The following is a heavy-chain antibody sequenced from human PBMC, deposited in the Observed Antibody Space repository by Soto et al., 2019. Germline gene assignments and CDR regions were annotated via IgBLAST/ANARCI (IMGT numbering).Heavy chain of an antibody. Sequence: GGSLRLSCAASGASFGSYALSWVSQVPGKGLEWVSTISGRDAKTFYANSVTGRLSIPRDTSQSTLYLQMNSLRDDDTAMYYCARWSYLDYWGQGTRVTVSS. CDR2: ISGRDAKT. CDR3: ARWSYLDY. CDR1: GASFGSYA. V-gene: IGHV3-23*01. D-gene: IGHD3-3*01. J-gene: IGHJ4*02.